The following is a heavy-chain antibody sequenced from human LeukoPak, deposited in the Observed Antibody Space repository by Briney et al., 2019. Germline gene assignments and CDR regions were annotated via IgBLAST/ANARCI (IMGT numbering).Heavy chain of an antibody. D-gene: IGHD2-15*01. CDR2: ISAYNGNT. CDR1: GYTFTSYR. J-gene: IGHJ5*02. CDR3: ARDLVVVARFNWFDP. V-gene: IGHV1-18*01. Sequence: ASVKVSCKASGYTFTSYRISWVRQAPGQGREWMGWISAYNGNTNYAQKLQGRVTMTTDTSTSTAYMELRSLRSDDTAVYYCARDLVVVARFNWFDPWGQGTLVTVSS.